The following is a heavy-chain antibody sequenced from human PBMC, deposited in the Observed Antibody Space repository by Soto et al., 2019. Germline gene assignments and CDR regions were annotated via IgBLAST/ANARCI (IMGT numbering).Heavy chain of an antibody. CDR3: ARVPLYCRGGSCYYTNDY. CDR2: MNPNSGNT. V-gene: IGHV1-8*01. CDR1: GYTFTRYD. Sequence: QVQLVQSGAEVKKPGASVKVSCKASGYTFTRYDINWVRQATGQGLEWMGWMNPNSGNTGYAQKFQGRVTMTRNTSISTAYVERSSLRSEDTAVYYWARVPLYCRGGSCYYTNDYWGQGTLVTVSS. D-gene: IGHD2-15*01. J-gene: IGHJ4*02.